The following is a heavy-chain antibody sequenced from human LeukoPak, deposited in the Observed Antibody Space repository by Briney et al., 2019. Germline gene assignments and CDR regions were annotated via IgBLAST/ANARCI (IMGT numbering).Heavy chain of an antibody. J-gene: IGHJ4*02. D-gene: IGHD2-15*01. CDR2: ISGSGGAT. CDR1: GFTFSSYA. Sequence: PGGSLRLSCAASGFTFSSYAMSWVRQAPGKGLEWVSNISGSGGATYYADSVKGRFTISRDNSKYTLYLQTNSLRAEDTAVYYCASDCSGGSCLDYWGQGTLVTVSS. CDR3: ASDCSGGSCLDY. V-gene: IGHV3-23*01.